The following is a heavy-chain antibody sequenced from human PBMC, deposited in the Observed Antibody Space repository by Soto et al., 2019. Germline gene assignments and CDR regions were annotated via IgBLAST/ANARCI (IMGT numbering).Heavy chain of an antibody. D-gene: IGHD3-10*01. CDR2: ISFDGRNT. CDR1: GFTFDNYG. V-gene: IGHV3-30*18. J-gene: IGHJ4*02. CDR3: AKQSGSGSYHNVGSGGHFDS. Sequence: QVKLVESGGGVVQPGRSLRLSCAASGFTFDNYGMHWVRQAPGKGLEWVVVISFDGRNTDYADSVKGRFTISRDNSXXTXYXRMTSLRAEDTAVYYCAKQSGSGSYHNVGSGGHFDSWGQGTLVTVSS.